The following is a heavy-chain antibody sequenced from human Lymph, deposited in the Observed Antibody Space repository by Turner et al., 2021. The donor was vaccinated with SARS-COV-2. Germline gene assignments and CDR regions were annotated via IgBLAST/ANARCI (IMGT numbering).Heavy chain of an antibody. V-gene: IGHV3-33*01. J-gene: IGHJ6*02. CDR2: IWYDGSNT. CDR3: ARGSAGGDV. Sequence: QVQLVESGGGVVQPGRSLRLSCAASGFTFSSYGMLWVRQAPGKGLEWVAFIWYDGSNTYYADSAKGRFTISRDNSKNTLYLQMNSLRAEDTAVYYCARGSAGGDVWGQGTTVTVSS. CDR1: GFTFSSYG. D-gene: IGHD6-13*01.